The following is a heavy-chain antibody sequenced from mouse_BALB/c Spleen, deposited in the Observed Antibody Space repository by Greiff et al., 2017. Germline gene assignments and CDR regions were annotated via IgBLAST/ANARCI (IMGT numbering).Heavy chain of an antibody. D-gene: IGHD1-1*01. Sequence: QVQLQQPGAELVRPGASVKLSCKASGYTFTSYWINWVKQRPGQGLEWIGNIYPSDSYTNYNQKFKDKATLTVDKSSSTAYMQLSSPTSEDSAVYYCTRDGSSPYYFDYWGQGTTRTVSS. CDR3: TRDGSSPYYFDY. V-gene: IGHV1-69*02. CDR2: IYPSDSYT. J-gene: IGHJ2*01. CDR1: GYTFTSYW.